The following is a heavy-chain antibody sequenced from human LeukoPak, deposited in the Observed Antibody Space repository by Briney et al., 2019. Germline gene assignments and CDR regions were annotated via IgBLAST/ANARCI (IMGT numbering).Heavy chain of an antibody. CDR1: GYTFTSYD. V-gene: IGHV1-8*01. CDR3: ARDYYGSGSYYNPIDY. CDR2: MNPNSGNT. Sequence: ASVKVSCKASGYTFTSYDINWVRQATGQGLEWMGWMNPNSGNTGYAQKFQGRVTMTRNTSISTAYMELSSLRSDDTAVYYCARDYYGSGSYYNPIDYWGQGTLVTVSS. D-gene: IGHD3-10*01. J-gene: IGHJ4*02.